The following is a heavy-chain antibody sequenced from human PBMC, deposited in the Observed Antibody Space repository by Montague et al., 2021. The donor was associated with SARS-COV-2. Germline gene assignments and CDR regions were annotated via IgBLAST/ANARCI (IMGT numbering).Heavy chain of an antibody. Sequence: SETLSLTCTVFGGSISSYYWSWIRQPPGKGLEWIGYILYTGSTNYNPSLKSRVTMSVDTSKNQFSLKVSSVTAADTAVYYCARDYGDYSYYYGLDVWGQGTTVTVSS. V-gene: IGHV4-59*12. D-gene: IGHD4-17*01. CDR3: ARDYGDYSYYYGLDV. CDR2: ILYTGST. J-gene: IGHJ6*02. CDR1: GGSISSYY.